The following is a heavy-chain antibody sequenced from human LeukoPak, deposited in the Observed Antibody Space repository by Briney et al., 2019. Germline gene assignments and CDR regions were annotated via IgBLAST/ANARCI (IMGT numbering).Heavy chain of an antibody. CDR2: IYHSGGT. CDR1: GYSINSGYY. V-gene: IGHV4-38-2*02. J-gene: IGHJ4*02. D-gene: IGHD2-2*01. Sequence: PSETLSLTCTVSGYSINSGYYWGWIRQPPGKGLEWIGSIYHSGGTYDNPSLKSRVTISVDTSKNQFSLKLRSVTAADTAVYYCARVGTSYLSPIFDYWGQGTLVTVSS. CDR3: ARVGTSYLSPIFDY.